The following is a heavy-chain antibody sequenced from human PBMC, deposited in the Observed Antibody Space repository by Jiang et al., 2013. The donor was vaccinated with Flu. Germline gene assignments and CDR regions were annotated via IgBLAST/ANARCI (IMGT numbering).Heavy chain of an antibody. CDR2: MNPNSGNT. V-gene: IGHV1-8*01. J-gene: IGHJ5*02. Sequence: PGASVKVSCKASGYTFTSYDINWVRQATGQGLEWMGWMNPNSGNTGYAQKFQGRVTMTRNTSISTAYMELSSLRSEDTAVYYCARRVIATNWFDPWGQGTLVTVSS. D-gene: IGHD3-16*02. CDR1: GYTFTSYD. CDR3: ARRVIATNWFDP.